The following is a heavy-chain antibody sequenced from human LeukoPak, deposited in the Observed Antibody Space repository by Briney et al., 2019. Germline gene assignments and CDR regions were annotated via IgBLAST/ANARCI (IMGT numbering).Heavy chain of an antibody. CDR1: GGSFSGYY. V-gene: IGHV4-34*01. J-gene: IGHJ4*02. CDR2: INHSGST. D-gene: IGHD3-10*01. CDR3: ARGPEDEANYYGSGYFDY. Sequence: PSETLSLTCAVYGGSFSGYYWSWIRQPPGKGLEWIGEINHSGSTNYNPSLKSRVTISVDTSKNQFSLKLSSVTAADTAVYYCARGPEDEANYYGSGYFDYWGQGTLVTVSS.